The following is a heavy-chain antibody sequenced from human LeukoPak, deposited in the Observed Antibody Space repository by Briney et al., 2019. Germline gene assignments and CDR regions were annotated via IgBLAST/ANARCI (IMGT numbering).Heavy chain of an antibody. CDR1: GYTFIGHF. CDR3: AREHVGFDY. J-gene: IGHJ4*02. CDR2: INPSNGGT. V-gene: IGHV1-2*02. D-gene: IGHD3-10*01. Sequence: ASVKVSCRASGYTFIGHFMHWVRQAPGQGLEWMGFINPSNGGTIYAQKFQGRVTITRDTSIDTVYMDLSSLTSDDTSIYYWAREHVGFDYWGQGALVTVSS.